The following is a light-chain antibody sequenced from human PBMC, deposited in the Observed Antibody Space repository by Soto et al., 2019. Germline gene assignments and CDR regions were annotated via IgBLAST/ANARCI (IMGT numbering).Light chain of an antibody. CDR1: ENIDKW. Sequence: DIQMSQSPSTLSASVGDRVTIAFRARENIDKWLAWYQQKPGRAPKLLIYDASTLESGVPSRFSGSGSGTEFTLTISSLQPEDFATYYCKQFNILYTFGQGTKVDIK. CDR2: DAS. J-gene: IGKJ2*01. V-gene: IGKV1-5*01. CDR3: KQFNILYT.